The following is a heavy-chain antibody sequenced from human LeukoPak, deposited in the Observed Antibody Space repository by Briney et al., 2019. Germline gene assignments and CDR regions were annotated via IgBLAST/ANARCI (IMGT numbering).Heavy chain of an antibody. CDR3: ARHGASGSYLYYFDY. J-gene: IGHJ4*02. CDR1: GGSISSSSYY. Sequence: SETLSLTCNVSGGSISSSSYYWGWIRQPPGKGLEWIGYIYYSGSTNYNPSLKSRVTISVDTSKNQFSLKLSSVTAADTAVYFCARHGASGSYLYYFDYWGQGTLVTVSS. D-gene: IGHD1-26*01. V-gene: IGHV4-61*05. CDR2: IYYSGST.